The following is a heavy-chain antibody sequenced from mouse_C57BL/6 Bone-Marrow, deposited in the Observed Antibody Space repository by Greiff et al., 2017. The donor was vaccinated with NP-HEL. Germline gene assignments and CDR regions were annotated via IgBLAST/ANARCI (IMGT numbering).Heavy chain of an antibody. D-gene: IGHD2-3*01. Sequence: VQLQQPGAELVMPGASVKLSSKASGYTFTSYWMHWVKQRPGQGLEWIGEIDPSDSYTNYNQKFKGKSTLTVDKSSSTAYMQLSSLTSEDSAVYYCARIYDGYYGFDYWGQGTTLTVSS. CDR1: GYTFTSYW. CDR2: IDPSDSYT. CDR3: ARIYDGYYGFDY. V-gene: IGHV1-69*01. J-gene: IGHJ2*01.